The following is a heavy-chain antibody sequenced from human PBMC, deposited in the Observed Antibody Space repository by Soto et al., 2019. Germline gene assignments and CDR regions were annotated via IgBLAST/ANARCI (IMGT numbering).Heavy chain of an antibody. CDR1: GGSISSYY. J-gene: IGHJ4*02. Sequence: QVQLQESGPGLVKPSETLSLTCTVSGGSISSYYWTWLRQPPGKGLEWVGYGYYSGTTYYNPSLQSRVTISVDTSKNQFSLKVKSVTAADTAMYYCARAGSTWRYFFDYWGQGSLGTVSS. CDR3: ARAGSTWRYFFDY. D-gene: IGHD6-13*01. CDR2: GYYSGTT. V-gene: IGHV4-59*01.